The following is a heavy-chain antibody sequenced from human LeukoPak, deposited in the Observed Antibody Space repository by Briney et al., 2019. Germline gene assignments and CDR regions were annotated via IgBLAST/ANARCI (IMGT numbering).Heavy chain of an antibody. Sequence: SETLSLTCAVNGGSFSGYSWCWICQPPGKGLEWIGEINHSGSTKYNPSLKSRVTISVDTSKKQLSLELSSMTAADTAVYYCARGYCSSTSCYGAAFDIWGQGTMVTVSS. V-gene: IGHV4-34*01. J-gene: IGHJ3*02. CDR1: GGSFSGYS. D-gene: IGHD2-2*01. CDR3: ARGYCSSTSCYGAAFDI. CDR2: INHSGST.